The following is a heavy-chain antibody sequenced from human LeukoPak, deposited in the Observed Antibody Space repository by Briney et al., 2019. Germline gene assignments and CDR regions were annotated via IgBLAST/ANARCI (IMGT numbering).Heavy chain of an antibody. CDR3: ARGSKLGDI. CDR1: GYSFNSQG. CDR2: MNPNSGNT. Sequence: GASVKVSCKASGYSFNSQGMNWVRQAPGQGLEWMGWMNPNSGNTGYAQKFQGRVTMTRNTSISTAYMELSSLRSEDTAVYYCARGSKLGDIWGQGTMVTVSS. D-gene: IGHD7-27*01. J-gene: IGHJ3*02. V-gene: IGHV1-8*02.